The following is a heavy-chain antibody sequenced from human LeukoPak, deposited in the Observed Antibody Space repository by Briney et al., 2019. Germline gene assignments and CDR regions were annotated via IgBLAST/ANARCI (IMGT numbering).Heavy chain of an antibody. D-gene: IGHD1-26*01. V-gene: IGHV4-61*02. J-gene: IGHJ4*02. CDR2: IYTSGST. CDR3: ARSQGGSYLIGFDY. Sequence: PSQTLSLTCTVSGGSISSGSYYWSWIRQPAGKGLEWIGRIYTSGSTNYNPSLKSRVTISVDTSKNQFSLKLSSVTAADTAVYYCARSQGGSYLIGFDYWGQGTLVTVSS. CDR1: GGSISSGSYY.